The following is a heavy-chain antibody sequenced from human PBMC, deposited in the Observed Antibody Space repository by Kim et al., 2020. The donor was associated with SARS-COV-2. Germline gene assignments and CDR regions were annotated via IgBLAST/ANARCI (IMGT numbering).Heavy chain of an antibody. D-gene: IGHD3-3*01. V-gene: IGHV3-21*01. J-gene: IGHJ6*02. CDR3: ARAIITIPYYYYGMDV. Sequence: SVKGRFTISRDNAKNSLYLQMNSQRAEDTAVYYCARAIITIPYYYYGMDVWGQGTTVTVSS.